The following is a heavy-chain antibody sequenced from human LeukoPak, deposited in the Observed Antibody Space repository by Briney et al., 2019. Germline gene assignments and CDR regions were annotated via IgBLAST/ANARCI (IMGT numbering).Heavy chain of an antibody. V-gene: IGHV4-34*01. Sequence: SSGTLSLTCAVYGGSFSGYYWSWIRQPPGKGLEWIGEINHSGSTNYNPSLKSRVTISVDTSKNQFSLKLSSVTAADTAVYYCARGRVYCSSTSCPTDYWGQGTLVTVSS. D-gene: IGHD2-2*01. CDR3: ARGRVYCSSTSCPTDY. CDR1: GGSFSGYY. CDR2: INHSGST. J-gene: IGHJ4*02.